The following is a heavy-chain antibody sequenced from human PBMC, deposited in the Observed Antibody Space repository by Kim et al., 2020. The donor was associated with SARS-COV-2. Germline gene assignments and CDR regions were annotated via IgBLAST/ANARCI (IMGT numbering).Heavy chain of an antibody. CDR2: IYWDDDK. CDR3: AQGPYYYDSSGYPIDWYCDL. J-gene: IGHJ2*01. D-gene: IGHD3-22*01. CDR1: GFSLSTSGVG. Sequence: SGPTLVNPTQTLTLTCTFSGFSLSTSGVGVGWIRQPPGKALEWLALIYWDDDKRYSPSLKSRLTITKDTSKNQVVLTMTNMDPVDTATYYCAQGPYYYDSSGYPIDWYCDLWGRGTLVTVSS. V-gene: IGHV2-5*02.